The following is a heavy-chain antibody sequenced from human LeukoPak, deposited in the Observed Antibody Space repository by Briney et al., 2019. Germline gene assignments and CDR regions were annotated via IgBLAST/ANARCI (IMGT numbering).Heavy chain of an antibody. Sequence: PGGSLRLSCAASGFTFSSYWMHWVRQAPGKGLVWVSRINSDGGSTSYADSVKGRFTISRDNSKNTLYLQMNTLRAEDTAIYYCANYLASHAFDVWGQGTLVTVSS. CDR2: INSDGGST. CDR3: ANYLASHAFDV. J-gene: IGHJ3*01. D-gene: IGHD1-7*01. CDR1: GFTFSSYW. V-gene: IGHV3-74*01.